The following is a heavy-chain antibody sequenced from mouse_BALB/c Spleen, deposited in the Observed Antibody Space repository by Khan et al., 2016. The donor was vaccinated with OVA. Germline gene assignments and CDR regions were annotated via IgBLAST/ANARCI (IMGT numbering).Heavy chain of an antibody. D-gene: IGHD2-10*01. CDR3: ARQPYYHYNVMDY. V-gene: IGHV2-6-1*01. J-gene: IGHJ4*01. CDR1: GFSLTDYG. Sequence: VQLQQSGPGLVAPSQSLSITCTISGFSLTDYGIHWVRQPPGKGLEWLVLMWGDGTTSYNSALKSRLTISKANSKSQVFLKINSLQTDDTAMYFCARQPYYHYNVMDYWGQGTSVTVSS. CDR2: MWGDGTT.